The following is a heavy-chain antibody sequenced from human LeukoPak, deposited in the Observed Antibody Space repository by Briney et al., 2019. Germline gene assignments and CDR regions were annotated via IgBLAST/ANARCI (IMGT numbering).Heavy chain of an antibody. CDR1: GGSISSSSYY. CDR2: IYYSGST. D-gene: IGHD3-3*01. CDR3: ARAVYDFWSGYHY. V-gene: IGHV4-39*01. J-gene: IGHJ4*02. Sequence: SETLSLTCTVSGGSISSSSYYWGWIRQPPGKGLEWIGSIYYSGSTYYNPSLKSRVTISVDTSKNQFSLKLSSVTAADTAVCYCARAVYDFWSGYHYWGQGTLVTVSS.